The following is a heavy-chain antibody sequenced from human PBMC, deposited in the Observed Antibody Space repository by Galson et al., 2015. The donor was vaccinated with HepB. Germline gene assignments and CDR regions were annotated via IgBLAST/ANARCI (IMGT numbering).Heavy chain of an antibody. CDR1: GYTFTNYI. V-gene: IGHV1-3*01. J-gene: IGHJ6*02. Sequence: SVKVSCKASGYTFTNYIMHWVRQAPGQRLEWMGWINVRSFNIRYSQKFQGRVTITRDTSASTAYMELSSLRSEDTAVYYCARDTAVAGRNYYHYGMDVWGQGTTVTVSS. CDR2: INVRSFNI. D-gene: IGHD6-19*01. CDR3: ARDTAVAGRNYYHYGMDV.